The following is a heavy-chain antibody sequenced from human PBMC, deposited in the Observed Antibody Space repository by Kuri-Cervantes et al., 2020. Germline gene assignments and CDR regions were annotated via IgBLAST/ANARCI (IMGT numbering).Heavy chain of an antibody. CDR3: ATVVARTFEI. V-gene: IGHV3-30*02. J-gene: IGHJ3*02. CDR2: IRYDGSNK. D-gene: IGHD2-15*01. Sequence: GGSLRLSCAASGFTFSNYGMHWVRQAPGKGLEWVAFIRYDGSNKYYADSVKGRFTISRDNARSTLYLQMDSLRAEDTGVYFCATVVARTFEIWGQGTMVNVSS. CDR1: GFTFSNYG.